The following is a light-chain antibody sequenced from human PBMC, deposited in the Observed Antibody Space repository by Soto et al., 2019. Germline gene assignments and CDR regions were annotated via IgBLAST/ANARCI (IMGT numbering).Light chain of an antibody. CDR1: GSNLANHV. CDR3: ASWDDSQHALL. Sequence: QAVVTQPPSVSAAPGQRVDISCSGGGSNLANHVATWYQQLPEKAPKLLLYYDGVLASGVSDRFSGSRSVSSASLAISGLQSEDEATYYCASWDDSQHALLFGGGTKVTVL. V-gene: IGLV1-36*01. J-gene: IGLJ2*01. CDR2: YDG.